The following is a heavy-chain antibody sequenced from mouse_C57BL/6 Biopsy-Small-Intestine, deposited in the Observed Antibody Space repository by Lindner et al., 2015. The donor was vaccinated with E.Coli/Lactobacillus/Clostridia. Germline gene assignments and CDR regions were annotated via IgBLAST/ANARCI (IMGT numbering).Heavy chain of an antibody. CDR3: ARSPLSSAWFAY. J-gene: IGHJ3*01. Sequence: VQLQESGAELVQPGASVKISCKASGYSFTGYNMNWVKQSHGKSLEWIGNINPYYGSTSYNQKFKGKATLTIDKSSSTAYMQLNSLTSEDSAVYYCARSPLSSAWFAYWGQGTLVTVSA. CDR2: INPYYGST. CDR1: GYSFTGYN. V-gene: IGHV1-39*01. D-gene: IGHD6-1*01.